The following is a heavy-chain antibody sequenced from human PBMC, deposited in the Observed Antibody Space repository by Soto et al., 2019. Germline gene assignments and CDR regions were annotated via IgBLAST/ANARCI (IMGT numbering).Heavy chain of an antibody. V-gene: IGHV1-2*04. J-gene: IGHJ1*01. CDR2: INPNSGGT. D-gene: IGHD2-21*02. Sequence: QVQLVQSGAEVKKPGASVKVSCKASGYTFTGYYMHWVRQAPGQGLEWMGWINPNSGGTNYAQKLQGWVTMTRDTSISTAYMELSRLRSDDTAVYYCARSYCGGDCYAEYFQHWGQGTLVTVSS. CDR1: GYTFTGYY. CDR3: ARSYCGGDCYAEYFQH.